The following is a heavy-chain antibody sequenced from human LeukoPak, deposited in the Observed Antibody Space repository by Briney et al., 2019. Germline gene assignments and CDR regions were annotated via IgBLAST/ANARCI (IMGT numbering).Heavy chain of an antibody. Sequence: ASVKVSCKASGYTFTSYDINWVRQGTGQGLEWMGWMNPNSGNTGYAQKFQGRVTMTRNTSISTAYMELSSLRSEDTAVYYCARSDFWSGYYGSDYWGQGTLVTVSS. J-gene: IGHJ4*02. CDR1: GYTFTSYD. CDR2: MNPNSGNT. V-gene: IGHV1-8*01. CDR3: ARSDFWSGYYGSDY. D-gene: IGHD3-3*01.